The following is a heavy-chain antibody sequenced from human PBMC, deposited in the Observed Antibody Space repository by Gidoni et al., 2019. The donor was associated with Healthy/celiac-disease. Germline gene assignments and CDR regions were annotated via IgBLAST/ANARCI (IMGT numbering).Heavy chain of an antibody. CDR2: IYYSGST. CDR1: GGSISSSSYY. D-gene: IGHD6-19*01. J-gene: IGHJ3*02. Sequence: QLQLQASGPGLVKTSENLSLTCTVSGGSISSSSYYWGWIRQPPGHGLEWIGGIYYSGSTYYNPSLKSRVTISVDTSKNQFSLKLSSVTAADTAVYYCARHRAVAGHPRGAFDIWGQGTMVTVSS. V-gene: IGHV4-39*01. CDR3: ARHRAVAGHPRGAFDI.